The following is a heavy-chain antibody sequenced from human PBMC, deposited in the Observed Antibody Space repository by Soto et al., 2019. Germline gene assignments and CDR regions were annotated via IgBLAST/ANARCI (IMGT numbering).Heavy chain of an antibody. D-gene: IGHD6-13*01. CDR1: GGSITSSSY. J-gene: IGHJ6*02. Sequence: QLQLQESGPGQVKPSETLSLSCTVSGGSITSSSYWGWIRQPPGKGLEWIGSIYSTGNTYYNPSLKGRDTISADTSKNQFSLNLSSVTAADPAVYYCRSSSRYSTDVWGQGTTVYVSS. V-gene: IGHV4-39*01. CDR3: RSSSRYSTDV. CDR2: IYSTGNT.